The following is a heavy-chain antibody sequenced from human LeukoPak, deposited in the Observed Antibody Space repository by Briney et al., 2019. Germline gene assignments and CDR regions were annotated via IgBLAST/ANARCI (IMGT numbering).Heavy chain of an antibody. D-gene: IGHD5-24*01. Sequence: ASVNLSCTTSGHTFTAHYMHWVRQAPGHRLQWIGWINPNSVDTNYAQNFQGRVTLARDTSISTAYMALRSLTSDDTALYYCANRRDGYNFALYYWGQGTLVTVSS. CDR3: ANRRDGYNFALYY. V-gene: IGHV1-2*02. CDR2: INPNSVDT. J-gene: IGHJ4*02. CDR1: GHTFTAHY.